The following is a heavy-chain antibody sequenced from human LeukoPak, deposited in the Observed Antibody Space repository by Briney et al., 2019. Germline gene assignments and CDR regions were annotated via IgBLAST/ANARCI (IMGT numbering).Heavy chain of an antibody. CDR3: ARRTPLGQYCSGGSCVGYFDY. CDR2: ISSNGGST. Sequence: GGSLRLSCAASGFTFSSYAMHWVRQAPGKGLEYVSAISSNGGSTYYANSVKGRFTISRDNSKNTLYLQMGSLRAEDMAVYYCARRTPLGQYCSGGSCVGYFDYWGQGTLVTVSS. CDR1: GFTFSSYA. D-gene: IGHD2-15*01. J-gene: IGHJ4*02. V-gene: IGHV3-64*01.